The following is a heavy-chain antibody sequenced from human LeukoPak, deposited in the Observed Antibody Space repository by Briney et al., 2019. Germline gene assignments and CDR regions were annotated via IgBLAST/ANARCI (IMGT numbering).Heavy chain of an antibody. Sequence: ASETLSLTCTVSGGSISSGSYYWSWIRQPAGKGLEWIGRIYTSGSTNYNPSLKSRVTISVDTSKNQFSLSLSSVTAADSALYFCARGSGIPNYYFYYYMDVWGKGTTVTVSS. V-gene: IGHV4-61*02. CDR1: GGSISSGSYY. CDR3: ARGSGIPNYYFYYYMDV. CDR2: IYTSGST. D-gene: IGHD6-13*01. J-gene: IGHJ6*03.